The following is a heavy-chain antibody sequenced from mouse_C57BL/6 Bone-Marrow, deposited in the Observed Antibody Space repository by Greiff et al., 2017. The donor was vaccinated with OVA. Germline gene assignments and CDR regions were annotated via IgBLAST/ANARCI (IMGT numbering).Heavy chain of an antibody. CDR1: GYTFTSYW. V-gene: IGHV1-69*01. Sequence: VQLQQPGAELVMPGASVKLSCKASGYTFTSYWMHWVKQRPGQGLEWIGEIDPSDSYTNYNQKFKGKSTLTVDKSSSTAYMQLSSLTSEDSAVYYCARWDYGSSYWYFDVWGTGTTVTVSS. D-gene: IGHD1-1*01. J-gene: IGHJ1*03. CDR3: ARWDYGSSYWYFDV. CDR2: IDPSDSYT.